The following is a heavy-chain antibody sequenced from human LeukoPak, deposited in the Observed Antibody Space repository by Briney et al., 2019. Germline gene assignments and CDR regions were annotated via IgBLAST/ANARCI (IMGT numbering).Heavy chain of an antibody. Sequence: GRSLRLSCAASGFTFSAYAMHWVRQAPGKGLEWVAVISYDGSNKYYADSVKGRFTISGDKSKDTLYLQMNSLRPEDTAVDYCARGPGPIAGAKNPFDIWGQGTMVTVSS. CDR2: ISYDGSNK. CDR1: GFTFSAYA. J-gene: IGHJ3*02. V-gene: IGHV3-30*01. D-gene: IGHD1-26*01. CDR3: ARGPGPIAGAKNPFDI.